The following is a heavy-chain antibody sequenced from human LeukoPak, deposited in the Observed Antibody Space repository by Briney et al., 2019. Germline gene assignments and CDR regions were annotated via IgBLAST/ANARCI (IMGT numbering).Heavy chain of an antibody. Sequence: ASVKVSCKASGYTFTSYGISWVRQAPGQGLEWMAWISVYNDNTNYAQKFQGRVTMTTDTSTSTAYMELRSLRSDDTAVYYCVRDGSGSRGYFLHWGQGILVTVSS. V-gene: IGHV1-18*04. J-gene: IGHJ1*01. CDR2: ISVYNDNT. CDR1: GYTFTSYG. CDR3: VRDGSGSRGYFLH. D-gene: IGHD1-26*01.